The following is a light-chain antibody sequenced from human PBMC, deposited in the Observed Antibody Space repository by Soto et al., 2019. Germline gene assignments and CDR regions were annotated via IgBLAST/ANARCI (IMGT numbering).Light chain of an antibody. J-gene: IGKJ4*01. V-gene: IGKV3-20*01. CDR3: QQYSSDTPT. CDR2: DTS. CDR1: QSVGGSS. Sequence: EIVLTQSPGTLSLSPGERATLSCRASQSVGGSSLAWYQQRPGQAPRLLIYDTSNRATGIPDRFSGSGSGTDFTLTISRLEPEDVAVYYCQQYSSDTPTFGGGTKVDIK.